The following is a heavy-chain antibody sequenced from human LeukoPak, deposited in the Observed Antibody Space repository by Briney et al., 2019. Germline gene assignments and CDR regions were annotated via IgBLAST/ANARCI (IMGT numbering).Heavy chain of an antibody. CDR1: GGSFSGYR. CDR3: TRGKPETVFDS. CDR2: INHSGST. J-gene: IGHJ4*01. Sequence: SETLSLTCSVYGGSFSGYRWSWIRQPPGKGLEWIGEINHSGSTNYNPSLKTRVTISLDRSKDQFSLKLTSVTAADTAVYYCTRGKPETVFDSWGRGTLVTVSS. V-gene: IGHV4-34*01.